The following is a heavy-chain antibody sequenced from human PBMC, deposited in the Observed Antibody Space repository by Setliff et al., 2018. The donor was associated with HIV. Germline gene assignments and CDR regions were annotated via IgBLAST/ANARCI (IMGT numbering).Heavy chain of an antibody. CDR1: GFTFSNYG. Sequence: GSLRLSCEISGFTFSNYGMHWVRQAPGKGLEWVAFIRYDGSDKYYVDSVKGRFTIFRDNAKSSLFLQMNSLRAEDTAVYYCARGQTSVTLQFDHWGQGTLVTVSS. CDR3: ARGQTSVTLQFDH. D-gene: IGHD4-17*01. CDR2: IRYDGSDK. V-gene: IGHV3-30*02. J-gene: IGHJ4*02.